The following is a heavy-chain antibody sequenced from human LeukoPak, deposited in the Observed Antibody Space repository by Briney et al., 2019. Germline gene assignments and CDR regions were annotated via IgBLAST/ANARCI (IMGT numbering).Heavy chain of an antibody. Sequence: GGSLRLSCAASGFTFSSYAMRWVRQAPGKGLEWVAVISYDGSNKYYADSVKGRFTISRDNSKNTLYLQMNSLRAEDTAVYYCARASGSYWAGIGYWGQGTLVTVSS. CDR3: ARASGSYWAGIGY. CDR2: ISYDGSNK. J-gene: IGHJ4*02. CDR1: GFTFSSYA. D-gene: IGHD1-26*01. V-gene: IGHV3-30-3*01.